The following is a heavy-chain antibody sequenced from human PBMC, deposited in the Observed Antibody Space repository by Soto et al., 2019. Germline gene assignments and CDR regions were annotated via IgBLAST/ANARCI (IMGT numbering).Heavy chain of an antibody. D-gene: IGHD1-7*01. Sequence: QVQLVQSVAEVKKPGSAVKVSCKASGGTFSSYAISWVRPAPGQGLDWMGGIIPIFGTAIYAQKFQGRVTITADESTITASMELISMRSVDTSVYYYARDRWPIRDWNYPDRTHNCLFFYLWGRASLVTVSS. CDR2: IIPIFGTA. V-gene: IGHV1-69*01. CDR1: GGTFSSYA. J-gene: IGHJ2*01. CDR3: ARDRWPIRDWNYPDRTHNCLFFYL.